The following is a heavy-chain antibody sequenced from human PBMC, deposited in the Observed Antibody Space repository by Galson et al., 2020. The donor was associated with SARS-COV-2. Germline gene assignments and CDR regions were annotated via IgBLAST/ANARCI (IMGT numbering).Heavy chain of an antibody. CDR2: IDWDDDK. Sequence: SGPTLVKPSQTLTLTCTFSGFSLSTSGMSVSWIRQPPGKALEWLARIDWDDDKFYTPSLKNRLTVSKDPSKNQVVLTMTNMDPLDTATFYCVRVLRDWGHGTLVTVSS. V-gene: IGHV2-70*04. CDR3: VRVLRD. CDR1: GFSLSTSGMS. J-gene: IGHJ1*01.